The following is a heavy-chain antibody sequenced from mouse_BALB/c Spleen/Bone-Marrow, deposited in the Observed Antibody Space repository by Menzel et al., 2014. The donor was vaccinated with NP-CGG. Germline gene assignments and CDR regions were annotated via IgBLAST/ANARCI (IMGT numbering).Heavy chain of an antibody. V-gene: IGHV1S137*01. CDR1: GYTFTNNA. J-gene: IGHJ4*01. CDR3: ARSANVRNAIDY. CDR2: ISTYYGDT. D-gene: IGHD1-1*01. Sequence: QVQLKHSGAELVRPGVSVKISCKGSGYTFTNNAIHWVEQSRAKSLEWIGIISTYYGDTTYNQKFKGKATMTVDKSSSTAYLQLTWLTSEDSAIYYGARSANVRNAIDYWGQGTTVTVSS.